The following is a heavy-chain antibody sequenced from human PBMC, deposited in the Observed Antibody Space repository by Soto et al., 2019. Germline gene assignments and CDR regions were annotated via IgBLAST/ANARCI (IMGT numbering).Heavy chain of an antibody. J-gene: IGHJ3*02. CDR3: AKAQYCSSTSCYDLDAFDI. Sequence: GGSLRLSCAASGFTFSSYAMSWVRQAPGKGLEWVSAISGSGGSTYYADSVKGRFTISRDNSKNTLYLQMNSLRAEDTAVYYCAKAQYCSSTSCYDLDAFDIWGQGTMVTVSS. CDR1: GFTFSSYA. V-gene: IGHV3-23*01. CDR2: ISGSGGST. D-gene: IGHD2-2*01.